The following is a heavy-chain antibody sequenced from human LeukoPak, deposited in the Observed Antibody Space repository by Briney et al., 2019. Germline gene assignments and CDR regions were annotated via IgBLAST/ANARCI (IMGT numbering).Heavy chain of an antibody. J-gene: IGHJ5*02. CDR2: IYYSGST. CDR1: GGSISSGGYY. Sequence: PSQTLSLTCTVSGGSISSGGYYWSWIRQHPGKGLEWIGYIYYSGSTYYNPSLKSRVTISVDTSKNQFSLKLNSVTAADTAVYYCARDRGGYYGSGTKFDPWGQGTLVTVSS. D-gene: IGHD3-10*01. CDR3: ARDRGGYYGSGTKFDP. V-gene: IGHV4-31*03.